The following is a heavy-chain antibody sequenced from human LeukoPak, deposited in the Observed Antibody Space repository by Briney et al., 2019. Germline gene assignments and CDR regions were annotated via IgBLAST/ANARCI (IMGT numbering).Heavy chain of an antibody. J-gene: IGHJ5*02. Sequence: TGGSLRLSCAASGFTFSNAWKSWVRQAPGKGLEWVGRIKSKTDGGTTDYAAPVKGRFTISRDDSKNTLYLQMNSLKTEDTAVYYCTTEVGFNWFDPWGQGTLVTVSS. CDR1: GFTFSNAW. V-gene: IGHV3-15*01. CDR3: TTEVGFNWFDP. CDR2: IKSKTDGGTT. D-gene: IGHD1-26*01.